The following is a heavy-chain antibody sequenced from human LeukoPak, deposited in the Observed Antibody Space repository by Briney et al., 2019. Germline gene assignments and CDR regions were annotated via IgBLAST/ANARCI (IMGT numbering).Heavy chain of an antibody. V-gene: IGHV4-59*08. Sequence: PSETLSLTCSVSGGSISGYYWSWIRQPPGKGLEWIGYIYYSGSTNYNPSLKNRVTISVDTSKNQFSLKLSSVTAADTAVYYCARHRPLGNDGFDIWGQGTMVTVSS. CDR3: ARHRPLGNDGFDI. J-gene: IGHJ3*02. D-gene: IGHD1-14*01. CDR2: IYYSGST. CDR1: GGSISGYY.